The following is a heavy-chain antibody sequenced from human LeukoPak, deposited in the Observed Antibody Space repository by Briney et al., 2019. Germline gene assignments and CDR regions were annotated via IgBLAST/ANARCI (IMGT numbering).Heavy chain of an antibody. J-gene: IGHJ5*02. CDR2: IKQDGSEK. Sequence: GGSLRLSCAASGFTFSSYSMNWVRQAPGKGLEWVANIKQDGSEKYYVDSVKGRFTISRDNAKNSLYLQMNSLRAEDTAVYYCARDRPRSSGWLPNWFDPWGQGTLVTVSS. D-gene: IGHD6-19*01. CDR1: GFTFSSYS. V-gene: IGHV3-7*01. CDR3: ARDRPRSSGWLPNWFDP.